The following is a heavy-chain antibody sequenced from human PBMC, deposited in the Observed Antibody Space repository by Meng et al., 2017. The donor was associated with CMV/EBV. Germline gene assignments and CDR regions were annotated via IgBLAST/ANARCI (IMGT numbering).Heavy chain of an antibody. J-gene: IGHJ5*02. CDR2: GYTRGST. Sequence: KRWRTGQERHSVTLSLSGNISGGAAISDYAGLFRDAAEKRLERIGRGYTRGSTSCTPTLKSRVTRSADTSKDQFSVKLGSVTAADTAVYYCAREIVVVPAARDNWFDPWGQGTLVTVSS. D-gene: IGHD2-2*01. V-gene: IGHV4-4*07. CDR3: AREIVVVPAARDNWFDP. CDR1: GGAAISDY.